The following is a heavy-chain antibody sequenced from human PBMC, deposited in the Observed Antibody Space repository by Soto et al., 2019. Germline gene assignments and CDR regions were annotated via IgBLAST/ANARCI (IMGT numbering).Heavy chain of an antibody. CDR2: ISYDGSDK. Sequence: QVQLVESGGGVVQPGRSLRLSCAASGFTFSSYAMHWVRQAPGKGLEWVAVISYDGSDKYYADSVTGRFTISRDNSKNTLHLQMNSLRADDPAVYYCAKALGELSPESYDYWGQGTLMTVSS. CDR1: GFTFSSYA. J-gene: IGHJ4*02. D-gene: IGHD3-16*02. CDR3: AKALGELSPESYDY. V-gene: IGHV3-30*18.